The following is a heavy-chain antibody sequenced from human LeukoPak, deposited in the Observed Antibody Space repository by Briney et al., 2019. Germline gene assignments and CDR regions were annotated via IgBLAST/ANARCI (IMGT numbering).Heavy chain of an antibody. V-gene: IGHV3-7*01. J-gene: IGHJ4*02. CDR1: GFTFSSCW. D-gene: IGHD3-22*01. CDR3: ARGNYYDSSGYSAY. Sequence: GSLRLSCAASGFTFSSCWMSWVRQAPGKGLEWVANIKQDGSEKYYVDSVKGRFTISRDNAKNSLYLQMNSLRAEDTAVYYCARGNYYDSSGYSAYWGQGTLVTVSS. CDR2: IKQDGSEK.